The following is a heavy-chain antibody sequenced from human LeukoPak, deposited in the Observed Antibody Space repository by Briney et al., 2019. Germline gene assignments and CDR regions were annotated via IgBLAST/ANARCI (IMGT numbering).Heavy chain of an antibody. D-gene: IGHD3-3*01. CDR1: GYSFTSYY. CDR2: INPSGGST. Sequence: ASVKVSCKASGYSFTSYYMHWVRQAPGQGLEWMGIINPSGGSTSYAQKFQGRVTMTRDTSTSTVYMELSSLRSEDTAVYYCVTAPWDFWGGHIDYWGQGTLVTVSS. V-gene: IGHV1-46*01. J-gene: IGHJ4*02. CDR3: VTAPWDFWGGHIDY.